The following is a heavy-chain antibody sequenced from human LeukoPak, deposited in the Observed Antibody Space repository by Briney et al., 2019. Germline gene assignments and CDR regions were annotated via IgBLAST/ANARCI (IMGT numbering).Heavy chain of an antibody. V-gene: IGHV3-33*06. D-gene: IGHD2-2*01. CDR2: IWYDGSNK. Sequence: GGSLRLSCAASGFTFSSYGMHWVRQAPGKGLEWVTAIWYDGSNKYYPYSVKGRFTISRDNSKNTLYLQMKRLRAEHKAAYYCGKDLIVVVPAVVFDIWGQGTMVPVSS. CDR1: GFTFSSYG. CDR3: GKDLIVVVPAVVFDI. J-gene: IGHJ3*02.